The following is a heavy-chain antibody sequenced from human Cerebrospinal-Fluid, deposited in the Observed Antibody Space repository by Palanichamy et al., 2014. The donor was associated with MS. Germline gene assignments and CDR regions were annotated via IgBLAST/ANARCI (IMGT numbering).Heavy chain of an antibody. Sequence: EVQLLESGGGLVQPGGSLGLSCVASGFTFSKYAMSWVRQAPGKGLEWVAGISDSAGSTYYAGSVKGRFTISRDNSANTLFLQMNNLRAGDTAVYYCSKDAHPSPILGATHFDSWGQGTLVTVSS. CDR3: SKDAHPSPILGATHFDS. CDR1: GFTFSKYA. CDR2: ISDSAGST. V-gene: IGHV3-23*01. D-gene: IGHD1-26*01. J-gene: IGHJ4*02.